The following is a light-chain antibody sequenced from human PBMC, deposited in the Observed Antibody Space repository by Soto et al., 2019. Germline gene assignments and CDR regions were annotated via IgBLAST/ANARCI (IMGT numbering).Light chain of an antibody. CDR3: QSYESSLSGVV. CDR1: SSNIGAGYD. Sequence: QSVLTQPPSVSGAPGQRVTISCTGSSSNIGAGYDVHWYQQLPGTAPKLLIYGNSNRPSGVPDRFSGSKSGTSASLAITGLQAEDDSDYYCQSYESSLSGVVFGGGTKLTGL. CDR2: GNS. J-gene: IGLJ2*01. V-gene: IGLV1-40*01.